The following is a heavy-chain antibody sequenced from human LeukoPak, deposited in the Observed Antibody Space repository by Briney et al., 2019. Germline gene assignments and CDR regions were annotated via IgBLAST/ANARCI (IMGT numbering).Heavy chain of an antibody. Sequence: GESLKISCKGSGYSFTSYWIGWVRQMPGKGLEWMGIIYLGDSDTRYSPSFQGQVTISADKSISTAYLQWSSLKASDTAMYYCARHGVASGSSSDYWGQGTLVTVSS. CDR3: ARHGVASGSSSDY. J-gene: IGHJ4*02. CDR2: IYLGDSDT. CDR1: GYSFTSYW. D-gene: IGHD1-26*01. V-gene: IGHV5-51*01.